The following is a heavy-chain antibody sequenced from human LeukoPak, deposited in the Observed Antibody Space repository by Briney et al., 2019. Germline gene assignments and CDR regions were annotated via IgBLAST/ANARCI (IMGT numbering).Heavy chain of an antibody. CDR2: ISYDGSNK. D-gene: IGHD3-16*01. V-gene: IGHV3-30*01. Sequence: GGSLRLSCAASGFTFSSYAMHWVRQAPGKGLEWVAVISYDGSNKYYADSVKGRFTISRDNSKNTLYLQANSLRAEDTAVYYCARESDGGEWDYWGQGTLVTVSS. CDR3: ARESDGGEWDY. CDR1: GFTFSSYA. J-gene: IGHJ4*02.